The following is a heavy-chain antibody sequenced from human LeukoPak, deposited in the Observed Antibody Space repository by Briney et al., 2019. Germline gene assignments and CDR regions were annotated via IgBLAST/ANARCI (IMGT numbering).Heavy chain of an antibody. J-gene: IGHJ4*02. CDR1: GFTFSDYY. CDR2: ISSSGSTI. CDR3: AKGAGSMSYYFFLY. V-gene: IGHV3-11*01. Sequence: KPGGSLRLSCAASGFTFSDYYMSWIRQAPGKGLEWVSYISSSGSTIYYADSVKGRFTISRDNAKNSLYLQMNSLRAEDTALYYCAKGAGSMSYYFFLYWGQGTLVTVSS. D-gene: IGHD3-10*01.